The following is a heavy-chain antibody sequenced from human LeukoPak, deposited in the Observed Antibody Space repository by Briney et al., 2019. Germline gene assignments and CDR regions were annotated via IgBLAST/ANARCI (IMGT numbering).Heavy chain of an antibody. J-gene: IGHJ4*02. D-gene: IGHD1-1*01. CDR1: GGSISSGGYS. CDR3: ARVWNDGFDY. V-gene: IGHV4-30-2*01. CDR2: IYHSGST. Sequence: SQTLSLTCAVSGGSISSGGYSWSWIRQPPGKGLEWIGYIYHSGSTYYNPSLKSRVTISVDRSKNQFSLKLSSVTAADTAVYYCARVWNDGFDYWGQGTLVTASS.